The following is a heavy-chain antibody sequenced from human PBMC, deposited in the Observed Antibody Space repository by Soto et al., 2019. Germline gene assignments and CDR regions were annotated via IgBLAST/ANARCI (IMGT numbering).Heavy chain of an antibody. Sequence: SETLSLTCTVSGDSISSSNSHWGWTRQPPGKGLEYIGSVYYGGAIFYSGNIYYNPSLKSRVTISVDTSKNQFSLRLSSVTAADTGVYYCVRYDRINLKPYSPEGFHIWGQGTMVTV. CDR1: GDSISSSNSH. CDR3: VRYDRINLKPYSPEGFHI. V-gene: IGHV4-39*01. D-gene: IGHD2-21*01. J-gene: IGHJ3*02. CDR2: VYYGGAIFYSGNI.